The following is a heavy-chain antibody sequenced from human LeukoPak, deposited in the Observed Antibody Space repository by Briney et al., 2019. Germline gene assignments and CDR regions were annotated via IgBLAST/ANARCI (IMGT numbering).Heavy chain of an antibody. CDR2: IYYSGST. V-gene: IGHV4-39*01. D-gene: IGHD6-13*01. J-gene: IGHJ4*02. CDR3: ARLTGEFSHVAAAGVDY. Sequence: SETLSLTCTVSGGSISSSSYYWGWIRQPPGQGLEWIGSIYYSGSTYYNPSLKSRVTISVDTSKNQFSLKLSSVTAADTAVYYCARLTGEFSHVAAAGVDYWGQGTLVTVSS. CDR1: GGSISSSSYY.